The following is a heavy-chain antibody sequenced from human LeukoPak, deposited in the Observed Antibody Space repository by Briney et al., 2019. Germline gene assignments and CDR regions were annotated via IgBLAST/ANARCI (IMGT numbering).Heavy chain of an antibody. Sequence: ASVKDSCKASGCTFIGYYFHWVRQAPGQGLEYMGWINPNSGGTNYAQKFQDSVTLTRDASISTASMELSSLRSDDTAMFYCALGHRSGWTYYFDYWGQGTLVTDSS. CDR2: INPNSGGT. CDR1: GCTFIGYY. J-gene: IGHJ4*02. CDR3: ALGHRSGWTYYFDY. D-gene: IGHD2-15*01. V-gene: IGHV1-2*02.